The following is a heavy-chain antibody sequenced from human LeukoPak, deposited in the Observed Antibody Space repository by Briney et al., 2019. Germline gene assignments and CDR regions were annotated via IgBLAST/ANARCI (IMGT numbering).Heavy chain of an antibody. V-gene: IGHV3-23*01. CDR2: ISGSGGRT. CDR3: ARSRYSTTWSSSWEFDY. D-gene: IGHD6-13*01. Sequence: GGFLRLSCAASGFTVSTYAMSWVRQAPGKGLEWVSGISGSGGRTYYADSVKGRFTISRDNSKNTLYLQMNSLRAEDTAVYYCARSRYSTTWSSSWEFDYWGQGTLVTVSS. J-gene: IGHJ4*02. CDR1: GFTVSTYA.